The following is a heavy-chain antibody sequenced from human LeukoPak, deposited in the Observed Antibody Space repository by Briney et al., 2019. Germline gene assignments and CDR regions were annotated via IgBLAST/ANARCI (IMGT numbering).Heavy chain of an antibody. CDR1: GFTFSSYS. J-gene: IGHJ6*02. D-gene: IGHD3-10*01. CDR2: ISSSSSYV. Sequence: PGGTLRLSCAVSGFTFSSYSMNWVRQAPGKGLEWVSSISSSSSYVYYADSVKGRFTISRHNAKNSLYLQMNSLRSEDTAVYYCARDMVRGVTRSDYYYYGMDVWGQGTTVTVSS. CDR3: ARDMVRGVTRSDYYYYGMDV. V-gene: IGHV3-21*01.